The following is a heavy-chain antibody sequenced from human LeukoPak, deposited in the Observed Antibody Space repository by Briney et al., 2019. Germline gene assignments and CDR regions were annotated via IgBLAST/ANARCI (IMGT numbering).Heavy chain of an antibody. J-gene: IGHJ4*02. Sequence: GGSLRLSCAAPGFTFNSYWMHWVRQAPGKGLVWVSRISTDGRSTNYADSVKGRFPISIDNANNPLYLQINILRHDEPSVSYCVRGMGDWGQGTLVTVAS. CDR1: GFTFNSYW. CDR3: VRGMGD. D-gene: IGHD1-26*01. V-gene: IGHV3-74*01. CDR2: ISTDGRST.